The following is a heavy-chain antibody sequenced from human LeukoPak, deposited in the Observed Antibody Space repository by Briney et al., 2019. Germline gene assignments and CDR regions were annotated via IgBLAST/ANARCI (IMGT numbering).Heavy chain of an antibody. J-gene: IGHJ6*02. CDR1: GFTFSSYG. V-gene: IGHV3-30*03. CDR2: ISYDGSNK. CDR3: STPDFWSGALLRYYYGMDV. D-gene: IGHD3-3*01. Sequence: QPGGSLRLSCAASGFTFSSYGMHWVRQAPGKGLEWVAVISYDGSNKYYADSVKGRFTISRDNSKNTLYLQMNSLRAEDTAVYYCSTPDFWSGALLRYYYGMDVWGQGTTVTVSS.